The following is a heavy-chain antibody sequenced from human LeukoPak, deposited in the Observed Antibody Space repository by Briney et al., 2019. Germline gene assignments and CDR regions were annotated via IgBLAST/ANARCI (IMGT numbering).Heavy chain of an antibody. V-gene: IGHV3-23*01. Sequence: GGSLRLSCAASGFTLSSYAMSWVRQAPGKGLEWVSAISGSGGSTYYADSVKGRFTIPRDNSKNTLYLQMNSLRAEDTAVYYCAKSEDYYDSSGYPDYWGQGTLVTVSS. J-gene: IGHJ4*02. D-gene: IGHD3-22*01. CDR1: GFTLSSYA. CDR2: ISGSGGST. CDR3: AKSEDYYDSSGYPDY.